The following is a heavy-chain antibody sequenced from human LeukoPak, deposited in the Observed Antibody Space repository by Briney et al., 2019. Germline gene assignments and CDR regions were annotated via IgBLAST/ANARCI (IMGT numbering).Heavy chain of an antibody. CDR1: GFTFNNYA. CDR2: VSGSGGRT. D-gene: IGHD5-24*01. Sequence: GGSLRLSCAASGFTFNNYAMNWVRQTPGRGLEWVSTVSGSGGRTYNADSVRGRFSISRDNSMNVLYLQMNSLRAEDTAVYYCAKDRGYRQLWGFDYWGRGILVTVSS. CDR3: AKDRGYRQLWGFDY. V-gene: IGHV3-23*01. J-gene: IGHJ4*02.